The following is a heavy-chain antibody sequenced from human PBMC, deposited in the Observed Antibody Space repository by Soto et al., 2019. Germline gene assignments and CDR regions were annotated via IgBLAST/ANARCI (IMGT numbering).Heavy chain of an antibody. CDR3: ARDPGRRFDY. Sequence: EVHLVESGGGLVQPGGSLRLSCATSGFTFRSYWMTWVRQAPGKGLEWVASIKQDGSEDHYVDSVKGRFTISGDNAENSLYLQMNSLKVVDTAVYYCARDPGRRFDYWGPGTLVTVSS. J-gene: IGHJ4*02. V-gene: IGHV3-7*03. CDR2: IKQDGSED. D-gene: IGHD1-1*01. CDR1: GFTFRSYW.